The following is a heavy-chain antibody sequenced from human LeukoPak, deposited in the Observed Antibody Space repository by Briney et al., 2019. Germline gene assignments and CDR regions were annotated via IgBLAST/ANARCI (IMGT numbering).Heavy chain of an antibody. CDR3: ARAAGYEYDSSGYYYSGRAFDI. Sequence: ASVKVSYKASGYTFTSYDINWVRQATGQGLEWMGWISAYNGNTNYAQKLQGRVTMTTDTSTSTAYMELRSLRSDDTAVYYCARAAGYEYDSSGYYYSGRAFDIWGQGTMVTVSS. D-gene: IGHD3-22*01. CDR2: ISAYNGNT. V-gene: IGHV1-18*01. J-gene: IGHJ3*02. CDR1: GYTFTSYD.